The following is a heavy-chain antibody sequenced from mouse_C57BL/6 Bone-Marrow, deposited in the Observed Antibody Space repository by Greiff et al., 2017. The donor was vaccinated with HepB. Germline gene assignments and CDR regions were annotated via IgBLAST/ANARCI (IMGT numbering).Heavy chain of an antibody. V-gene: IGHV2-4*01. D-gene: IGHD2-2*01. CDR3: AKKKGLEGYHYAMDY. CDR2: IWSGGST. J-gene: IGHJ4*01. CDR1: GFSLTSYG. Sequence: VKLMESGPGLVQPSQSLSITCTVSGFSLTSYGVHWVRQPPGKGLEWLGVIWSGGSTDYNAAFISRLSISKDNSKSQVFFKMNSLQADDTAIYYCAKKKGLEGYHYAMDYWGQGTSVTVSS.